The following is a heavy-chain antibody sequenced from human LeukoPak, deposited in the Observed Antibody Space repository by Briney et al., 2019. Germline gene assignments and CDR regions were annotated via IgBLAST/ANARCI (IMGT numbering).Heavy chain of an antibody. J-gene: IGHJ4*02. CDR3: ARDYGVGDFWSGYWSE. CDR2: IKEDGSEK. D-gene: IGHD3-3*01. V-gene: IGHV3-7*01. Sequence: GGSLRLSCEASGLTLNRDWTAWVRQAPGKGLEWVANIKEDGSEKNYVDSVKGRFTISRDDAVNSVYLQMNDLRADDTGVYYCARDYGVGDFWSGYWSEWGQGTLVTVSS. CDR1: GLTLNRDW.